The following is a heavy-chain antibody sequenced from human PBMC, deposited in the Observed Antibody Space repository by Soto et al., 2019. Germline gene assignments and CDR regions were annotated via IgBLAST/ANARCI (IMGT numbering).Heavy chain of an antibody. CDR2: IYYSGST. Sequence: SETLSLTCTVSGGSISSGSYYWGWIRQPPGKGLEWIGSIYYSGSTYYNPSLKSRVTISVDTSKNQFSLKLSSVTAADTAVYYCARQSSMIVVEGGAFDIWGQGTMVTV. J-gene: IGHJ3*02. V-gene: IGHV4-39*01. CDR1: GGSISSGSYY. D-gene: IGHD3-22*01. CDR3: ARQSSMIVVEGGAFDI.